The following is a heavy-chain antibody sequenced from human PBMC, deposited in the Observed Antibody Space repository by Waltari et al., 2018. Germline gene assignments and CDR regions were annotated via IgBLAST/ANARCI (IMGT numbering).Heavy chain of an antibody. Sequence: QVQLQESGPGLVKPSQTLSLTCTVSGGSLSSGSYYWSWIRQPAGKGREWIGRIYTSGSTNYNPSLKSRVTISVDTSKNQFSLKLSSVTAADTAVYYCASLVRGSYYYYYGMDVWGQGTTVTVSS. CDR3: ASLVRGSYYYYYGMDV. J-gene: IGHJ6*02. V-gene: IGHV4-61*02. CDR1: GGSLSSGSYY. CDR2: IYTSGST. D-gene: IGHD1-26*01.